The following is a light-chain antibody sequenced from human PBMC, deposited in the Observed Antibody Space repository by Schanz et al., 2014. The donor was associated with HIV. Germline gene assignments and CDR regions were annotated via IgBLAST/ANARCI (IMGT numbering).Light chain of an antibody. CDR2: EVS. J-gene: IGLJ2*01. Sequence: QSVLTQPPSASGSPGQSVNISCTGTSSDVGGYYYVSWYQQHPGKAPKLMIYEVSKRPSGVPDRFSGSKSGNTASLTVSGLQADDEAHYYCNSYTSTATVIFGVGTKLTVL. CDR3: NSYTSTATVI. CDR1: SSDVGGYYY. V-gene: IGLV2-8*01.